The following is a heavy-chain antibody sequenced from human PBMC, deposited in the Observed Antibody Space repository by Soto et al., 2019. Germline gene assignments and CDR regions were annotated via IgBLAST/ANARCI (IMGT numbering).Heavy chain of an antibody. D-gene: IGHD4-17*01. V-gene: IGHV3-9*01. Sequence: GGSLRLSCAASGFTFDDYAMHWVRQAPGKGLEWVSGISWNSGSIGYADSVKGRFTISRDNAKNSLYLQMNSLRAEDTALYYCAKGSTVTKSGDAFDIWGQGTMVTVSS. J-gene: IGHJ3*02. CDR3: AKGSTVTKSGDAFDI. CDR2: ISWNSGSI. CDR1: GFTFDDYA.